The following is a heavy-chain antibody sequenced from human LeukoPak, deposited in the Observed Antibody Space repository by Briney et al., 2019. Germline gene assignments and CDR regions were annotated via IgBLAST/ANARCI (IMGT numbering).Heavy chain of an antibody. J-gene: IGHJ6*03. CDR3: ARTRDGYNYRYYYYYMDV. D-gene: IGHD5-24*01. CDR1: GYTFTGYY. Sequence: GASVKVSCKASGYTFTGYYMHWVRQAPGQGLEWMGWINPNSGGTNYAQKFQGRVTMTRDTSISTAYMELSRLRSDDTAVYYCARTRDGYNYRYYYYYMDVWGKGTTVTVSS. CDR2: INPNSGGT. V-gene: IGHV1-2*02.